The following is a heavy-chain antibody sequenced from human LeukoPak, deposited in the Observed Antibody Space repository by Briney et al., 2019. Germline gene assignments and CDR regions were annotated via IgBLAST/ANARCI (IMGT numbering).Heavy chain of an antibody. CDR1: GGSINAYY. J-gene: IGHJ4*02. V-gene: IGHV4-59*01. Sequence: PSETLSLTCTVSGGSINAYYWSWIRQPPGKRLEWIGYVYYTGTTNYNPSLNSRVTISVDTSKNQFSLKLSSVTAADTAMYYCARDGDPFDYWGQGTLVTVSS. CDR2: VYYTGTT. D-gene: IGHD7-27*01. CDR3: ARDGDPFDY.